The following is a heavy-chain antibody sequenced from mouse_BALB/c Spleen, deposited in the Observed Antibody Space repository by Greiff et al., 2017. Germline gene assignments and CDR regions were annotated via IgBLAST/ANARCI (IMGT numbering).Heavy chain of an antibody. CDR3: TRAPHCYGSGAWFAY. J-gene: IGHJ3*01. D-gene: IGHD1-2*01. V-gene: IGHV1-5*01. CDR1: GYTFTSYW. Sequence: VQLKQSGTVLARPGASVKMSCKASGYTFTSYWMHWVKQRPGQGLEWIGAIYPGNSDTSYNQKFKGKAKLTAVTSTSTAYMELSSLTNEDSAVYYCTRAPHCYGSGAWFAYWGQGTLVTVSA. CDR2: IYPGNSDT.